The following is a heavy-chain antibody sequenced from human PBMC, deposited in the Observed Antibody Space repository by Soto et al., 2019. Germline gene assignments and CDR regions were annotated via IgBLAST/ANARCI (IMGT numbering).Heavy chain of an antibody. CDR1: GFTFSNAW. CDR2: IKSKTDGGTT. V-gene: IGHV3-15*01. D-gene: IGHD3-3*01. CDR3: TTDRVLRFWEWFPTAEDDGMDV. Sequence: EVQLVESGGGLVKPGGSLRLSCAASGFTFSNAWMSWVRQAPGKGLEWVGRIKSKTDGGTTDYAAPVKGRFTISRDDSKNTLYLQMNSLKTEDTAVYYCTTDRVLRFWEWFPTAEDDGMDVWGQGTTVTVSS. J-gene: IGHJ6*02.